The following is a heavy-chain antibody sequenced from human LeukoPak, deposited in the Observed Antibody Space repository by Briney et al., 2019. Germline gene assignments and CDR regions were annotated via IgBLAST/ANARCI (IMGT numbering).Heavy chain of an antibody. V-gene: IGHV4-39*01. CDR3: ARLLFVPVLRFLDLENPFDY. CDR1: GGSISSYY. CDR2: IYYSGST. D-gene: IGHD3-3*01. J-gene: IGHJ4*02. Sequence: SETLSLTCTVSGGSISSYYWSWIRQPPGKGLEWIGSIYYSGSTYYNPSLKSRVTISVDTSKNQFSLKLSSVTAADTAVYYCARLLFVPVLRFLDLENPFDYWGQGTLVTVSS.